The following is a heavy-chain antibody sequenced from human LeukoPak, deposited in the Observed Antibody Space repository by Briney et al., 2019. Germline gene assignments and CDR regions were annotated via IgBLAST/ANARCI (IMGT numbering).Heavy chain of an antibody. V-gene: IGHV4-38-2*01. Sequence: PSETLSLTCAVSGYSISSGYYWAWNRQPPGKGLEWIGIIYHSGPTTYNPSLKSRVTISIDTSKNQFSLKLSSVTAADAAVYYCARVTGTKNFDYWGQGTLVTVSS. D-gene: IGHD1-1*01. J-gene: IGHJ4*02. CDR2: IYHSGPT. CDR1: GYSISSGYY. CDR3: ARVTGTKNFDY.